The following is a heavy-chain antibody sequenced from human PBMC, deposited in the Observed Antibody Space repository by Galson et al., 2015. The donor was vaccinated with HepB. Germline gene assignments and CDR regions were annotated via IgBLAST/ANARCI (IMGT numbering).Heavy chain of an antibody. CDR1: GYSVSSGYY. CDR3: ARDFFPKTRAAGPYYYDHSGSYVSYSDY. CDR2: IYYSGIT. D-gene: IGHD3-22*01. Sequence: SETLSLTCTVSGYSVSSGYYWGWIRQPPGKGLEWIGSIYYSGITFYNPSLKSRLTISFDTSMNQFSLRLSSVTAADTAVYYCARDFFPKTRAAGPYYYDHSGSYVSYSDYWGQGTLVTVSS. V-gene: IGHV4-38-2*02. J-gene: IGHJ4*02.